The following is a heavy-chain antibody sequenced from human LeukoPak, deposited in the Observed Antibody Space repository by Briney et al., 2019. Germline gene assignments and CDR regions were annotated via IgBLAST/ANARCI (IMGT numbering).Heavy chain of an antibody. V-gene: IGHV4-4*07. Sequence: SETLSLTCTVSGGSISSYYWSWIRQPAGKGLEWIGRIYTSGSTNYNPSLKSRVTMSVDTSKNQFSLKLSSVTAADTAVYYCARDTGSGSYYSGNWFDPWGQGTLVTVSS. D-gene: IGHD3-10*01. CDR3: ARDTGSGSYYSGNWFDP. CDR1: GGSISSYY. J-gene: IGHJ5*02. CDR2: IYTSGST.